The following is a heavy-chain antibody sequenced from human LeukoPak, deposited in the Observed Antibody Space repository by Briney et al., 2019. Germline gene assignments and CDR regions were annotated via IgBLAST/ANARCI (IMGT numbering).Heavy chain of an antibody. CDR2: IYTSGGT. Sequence: SETLSLTCTVSGGSISSYYWSWIRQPAGKGLEWIGRIYTSGGTNYNPSLKSRVTMSVDTSKNQFSLKLSSVTAADTAVYYCARAAVTRVTPPEYDAFDLWAQGTMVTVSS. J-gene: IGHJ3*01. CDR3: ARAAVTRVTPPEYDAFDL. V-gene: IGHV4-4*07. CDR1: GGSISSYY. D-gene: IGHD4-17*01.